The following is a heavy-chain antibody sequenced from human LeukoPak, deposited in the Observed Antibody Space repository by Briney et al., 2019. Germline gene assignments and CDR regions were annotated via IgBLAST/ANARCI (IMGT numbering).Heavy chain of an antibody. CDR1: GYTFTIYG. CDR2: INPNSGGT. CDR3: ARSGPNCSGGSCYSEDWFDP. V-gene: IGHV1-2*02. J-gene: IGHJ5*02. D-gene: IGHD2-15*01. Sequence: ASVKVSCKASGYTFTIYGISWVRQAPGQGLEWMGWINPNSGGTNYAQKFQGRVTMTRDTSISTAYMELSRLRSDDTAVYYCARSGPNCSGGSCYSEDWFDPWGQGTLVTVSS.